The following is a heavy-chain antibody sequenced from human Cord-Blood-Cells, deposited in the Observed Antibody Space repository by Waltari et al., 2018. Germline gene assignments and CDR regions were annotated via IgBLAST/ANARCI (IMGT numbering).Heavy chain of an antibody. CDR1: GGTFSSYA. J-gene: IGHJ6*03. CDR2: CIPIFGTA. CDR3: ARAKDHCSSTSCYGEYYMDV. D-gene: IGHD2-2*01. V-gene: IGHV1-69*01. Sequence: QVQLVQSGAEVKKPGSSVKVSCKASGGTFSSYAISWVRQAPGQGLEWMGGCIPIFGTANYAQKFQGRVTITADESTSTAYMELSSLRSEDTAVYYCARAKDHCSSTSCYGEYYMDVWGKGTTVTVSS.